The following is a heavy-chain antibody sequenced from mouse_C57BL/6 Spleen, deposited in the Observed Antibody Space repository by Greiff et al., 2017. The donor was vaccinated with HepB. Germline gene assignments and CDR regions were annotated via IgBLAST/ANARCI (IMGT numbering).Heavy chain of an antibody. J-gene: IGHJ4*01. D-gene: IGHD2-2*01. CDR2: ISDGGSYT. CDR3: ASKYGYDVGYAMDY. Sequence: EVKVVESGGGLVKPGGSLKLSCAASGFTFSSYAMSWVRQTPEKRLEWVATISDGGSYTYYPDNVKGRFTISRDNAKNNLYLQMSHLKSEDTAMYYCASKYGYDVGYAMDYWGQGTSVTVAS. CDR1: GFTFSSYA. V-gene: IGHV5-4*03.